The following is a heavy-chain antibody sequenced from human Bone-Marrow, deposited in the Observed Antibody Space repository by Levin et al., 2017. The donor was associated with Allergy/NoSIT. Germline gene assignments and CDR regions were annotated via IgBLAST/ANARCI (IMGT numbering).Heavy chain of an antibody. D-gene: IGHD6-19*01. Sequence: GESLKISCAASGFTFSSYAMSWVRQAPGKELEWVSAISGSGGSTYYADSVKGRFTISRDNSKNTLYLQMNSLRAEDTAVYYCAKDLPGIAVAGTFDYWGQGTLVTVSS. CDR3: AKDLPGIAVAGTFDY. CDR2: ISGSGGST. J-gene: IGHJ4*02. CDR1: GFTFSSYA. V-gene: IGHV3-23*01.